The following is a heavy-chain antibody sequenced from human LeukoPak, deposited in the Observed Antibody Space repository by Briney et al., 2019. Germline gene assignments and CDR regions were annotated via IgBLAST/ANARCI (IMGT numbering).Heavy chain of an antibody. Sequence: GGSLKLSCAASGFTFSGSAMHWVRQASGKGLEWVGRIRSKANSYAPAYAASVKGRFTISRDDSKNTAYLQMNSLKTEDTAVYYCTRLYDFWSGYPDYWGQGTLVTVSS. J-gene: IGHJ4*02. CDR2: IRSKANSYAP. D-gene: IGHD3-3*01. CDR1: GFTFSGSA. CDR3: TRLYDFWSGYPDY. V-gene: IGHV3-73*01.